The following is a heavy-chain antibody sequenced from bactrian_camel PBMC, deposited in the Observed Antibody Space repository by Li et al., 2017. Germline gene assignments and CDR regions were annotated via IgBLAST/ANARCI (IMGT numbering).Heavy chain of an antibody. J-gene: IGHJ4*01. V-gene: IGHV3S54*01. CDR3: AAADYNEYPQCDVASSGYNF. Sequence: HVQLVESGGDSVQAGGSLSLSCGGFGYIYSSTCVAWFRQAPGKERESLAQIYTDGGSTYYFDSAKGRFTISQDNAKNTVYLQMNSLKPEDTAMYYCAAADYNEYPQCDVASSGYNFWGQGTQVTVS. CDR1: GYIYSSTC. D-gene: IGHD4*01. CDR2: IYTDGGST.